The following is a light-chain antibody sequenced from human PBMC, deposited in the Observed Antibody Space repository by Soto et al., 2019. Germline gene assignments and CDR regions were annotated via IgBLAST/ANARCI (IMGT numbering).Light chain of an antibody. V-gene: IGLV1-40*01. Sequence: QSVLTQPPSVFGAPGQRVTISCTGSSSNVGAGYDVHWYQQITGTAPKLLIYGNNNLPSGVPDRFSDSKSGASASLAISGLQPEDEAEYYCQYYDDSATTVVGTGTKLTVL. CDR3: QYYDDSATTV. CDR2: GNN. CDR1: SSNVGAGYD. J-gene: IGLJ1*01.